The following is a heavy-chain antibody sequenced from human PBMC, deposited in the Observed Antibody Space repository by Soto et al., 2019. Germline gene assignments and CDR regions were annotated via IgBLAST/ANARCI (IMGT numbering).Heavy chain of an antibody. CDR3: ARDKGRYDSGMDV. D-gene: IGHD3-9*01. Sequence: SDTLSLTCSVTGASINSYYWSWIRKSPGKGLEWIGYIFYSGSTKYNPSLKSRVTISVDTSKTQFSLNLTAVTAADTAVYYCARDKGRYDSGMDVWGQGTTVTVS. CDR1: GASINSYY. J-gene: IGHJ6*02. CDR2: IFYSGST. V-gene: IGHV4-59*01.